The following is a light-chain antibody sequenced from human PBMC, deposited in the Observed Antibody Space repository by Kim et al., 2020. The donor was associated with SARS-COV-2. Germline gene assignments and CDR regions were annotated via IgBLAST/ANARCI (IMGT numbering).Light chain of an antibody. CDR3: SSYAGTNFFV. V-gene: IGLV2-8*01. J-gene: IGLJ1*01. CDR1: SRDVGFYNY. CDR2: EVS. Sequence: QSALTQPPSASGSPGQSVTISCTGTSRDVGFYNYVSWYQHHPGKAPQLLFYEVSQRPSGVPDRFSGSKSGNTASLTVSGLQAEDEADYYCSSYAGTNFFVFGTGTKVTVL.